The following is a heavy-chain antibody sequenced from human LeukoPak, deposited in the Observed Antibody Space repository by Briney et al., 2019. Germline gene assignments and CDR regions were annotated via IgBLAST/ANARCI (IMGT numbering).Heavy chain of an antibody. CDR1: GGSFSSYY. V-gene: IGHV4-59*08. CDR3: ARAVYGSGSYFFDY. J-gene: IGHJ4*02. D-gene: IGHD3-10*01. CDR2: MFYSGSP. Sequence: PSETLSLTCTVSGGSFSSYYWSWIRQPPGKGLEWIGYMFYSGSPSHNPSLKSRVTLSVDTSKNQLSLKLTSVTAADTAVYYCARAVYGSGSYFFDYWGQGTLVTVSS.